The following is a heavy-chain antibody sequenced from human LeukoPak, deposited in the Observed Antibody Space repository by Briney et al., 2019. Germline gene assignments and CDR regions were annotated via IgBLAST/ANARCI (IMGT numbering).Heavy chain of an antibody. V-gene: IGHV1-24*01. CDR3: ATGEGGSYTFDY. Sequence: GASVKVSCKVSGYTLTELSMHWVRQAPGKGLEWTGGFDPEDGETIYAQKFQGRVTMTEDTSTDTAYMELSSLRSEDTAVYYCATGEGGSYTFDYWGQGTLVTVSS. CDR1: GYTLTELS. J-gene: IGHJ4*02. CDR2: FDPEDGET. D-gene: IGHD1-26*01.